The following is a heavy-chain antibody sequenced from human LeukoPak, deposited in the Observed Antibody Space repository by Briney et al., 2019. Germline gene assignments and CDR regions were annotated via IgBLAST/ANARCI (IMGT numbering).Heavy chain of an antibody. V-gene: IGHV3-23*01. J-gene: IGHJ4*02. CDR3: AESIAANGTVY. CDR2: ISDSGGRT. Sequence: PGGSLRLSCAASGFTLGTYPINGSPRAPGKGREWVSFISDSGGRTYYADSVKGRFTISRDNSKNTLFLQMSRLRAEDTGVYYCAESIAANGTVYWGQGTQVTVSS. CDR1: GFTLGTYP. D-gene: IGHD6-13*01.